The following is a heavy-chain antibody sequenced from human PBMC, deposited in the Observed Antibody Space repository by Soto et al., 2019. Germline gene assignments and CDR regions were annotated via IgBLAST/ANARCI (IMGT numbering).Heavy chain of an antibody. J-gene: IGHJ5*02. Sequence: SVKVSCKASGCTFSSYAISWVRQAPGQGLEWMGGIIPIFGTANYAQKFQGRVTITADESTSTAYMELSSLRSEDTAVYYCARERSSSGNWFDPWGQGTLVTVSS. CDR3: ARERSSSGNWFDP. D-gene: IGHD6-6*01. V-gene: IGHV1-69*13. CDR2: IIPIFGTA. CDR1: GCTFSSYA.